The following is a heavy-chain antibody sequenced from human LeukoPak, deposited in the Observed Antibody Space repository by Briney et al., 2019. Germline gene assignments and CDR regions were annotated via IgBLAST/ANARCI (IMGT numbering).Heavy chain of an antibody. CDR1: GFIFSSYG. D-gene: IGHD2-8*02. Sequence: GGSLRLSCAASGFIFSSYGVHWVRQAPGEGLEWVALISYDRSNKYYADSVRGRFTISRDNSKNTLYLQMNSLRVEDTAVYYCAKDRGSTGLYGMDVWGQGTTVTVSS. V-gene: IGHV3-30*18. J-gene: IGHJ6*02. CDR3: AKDRGSTGLYGMDV. CDR2: ISYDRSNK.